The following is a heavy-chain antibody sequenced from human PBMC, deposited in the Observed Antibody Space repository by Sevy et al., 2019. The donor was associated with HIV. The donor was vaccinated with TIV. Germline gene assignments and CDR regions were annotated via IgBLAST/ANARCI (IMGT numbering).Heavy chain of an antibody. V-gene: IGHV1-69*06. CDR2: IIPIFGTA. D-gene: IGHD6-13*01. J-gene: IGHJ6*03. CDR3: ARDGIAAGSYYYMDV. CDR1: GGTFSSYA. Sequence: PSVKVSCKASGGTFSSYAISWVRQAPGQGLEWMGGIIPIFGTANYAQKFQGRVTITADKSTSTAYMELSSLRSEDTAVYYCARDGIAAGSYYYMDVWGKRTTVTVSS.